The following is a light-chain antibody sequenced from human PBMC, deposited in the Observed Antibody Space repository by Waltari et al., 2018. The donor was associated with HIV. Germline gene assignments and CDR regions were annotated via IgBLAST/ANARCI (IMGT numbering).Light chain of an antibody. J-gene: IGLJ3*02. CDR2: DVT. CDR3: SSYTSAKTVV. V-gene: IGLV2-14*03. CDR1: SSDVGAYNA. Sequence: QSALTQPASVSGSPGQSITISCTGTSSDVGAYNAVPWYQQSPGKVPQLLIFDVTSRPSGISNRFSGSKSATTASLTISALQAEDEAVYYCSSYTSAKTVVFGGGTKLTV.